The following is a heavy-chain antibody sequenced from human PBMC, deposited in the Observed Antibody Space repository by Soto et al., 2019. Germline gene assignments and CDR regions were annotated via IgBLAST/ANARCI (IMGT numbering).Heavy chain of an antibody. Sequence: QVQLVESGGGVVQPGRSLRLSCAASGFTFSSYGMHWVRQAPGKGLEWVAVIWYDGSNKYYADSVKGRFTISRDNSKNTLYLQMNSLRAEDTAVYYCARTFSSPAPTLSYYYYGMDVWGQGTTVTVSS. CDR1: GFTFSSYG. V-gene: IGHV3-33*01. CDR2: IWYDGSNK. CDR3: ARTFSSPAPTLSYYYYGMDV. J-gene: IGHJ6*02.